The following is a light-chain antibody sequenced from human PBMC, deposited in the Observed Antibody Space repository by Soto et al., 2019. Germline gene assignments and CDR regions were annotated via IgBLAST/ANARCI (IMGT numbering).Light chain of an antibody. J-gene: IGLJ3*02. CDR1: SSNIGNNY. Sequence: QSVLTQPPSASGTPGQRVTISCSGSSSNIGNNYVYWYQQVPGTAPKLLMYKSNQRSSGVPDRFSGSKSGTSASLAISGLRSEDEADYYSAAWDDSLSGWVFGGGTKLTVL. CDR2: KSN. CDR3: AAWDDSLSGWV. V-gene: IGLV1-47*01.